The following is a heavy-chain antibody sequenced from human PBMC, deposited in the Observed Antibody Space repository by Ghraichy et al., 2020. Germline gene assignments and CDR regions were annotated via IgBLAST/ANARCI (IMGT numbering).Heavy chain of an antibody. CDR2: TYYRSKWYT. V-gene: IGHV6-1*01. J-gene: IGHJ4*02. CDR1: GESVSSNSAA. D-gene: IGHD1-1*01. CDR3: ALGTGTFDY. Sequence: SQTLSLTCTISGESVSSNSAAQNWIRQSQSRGLESLGRTYYRSKWYTDYEVSVKSRITINSDTSKNQVSLQLNSVTPEDTAVYYCALGTGTFDYWGQGTLITVSS.